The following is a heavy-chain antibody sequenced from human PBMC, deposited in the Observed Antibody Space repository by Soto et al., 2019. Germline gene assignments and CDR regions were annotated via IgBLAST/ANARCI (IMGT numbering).Heavy chain of an antibody. Sequence: GGSLRLSCAASGFAFDSYDMTWVRQAPGKGLEWVSTISKSGATPYYADSVRGRFTISRDNSKNTLHLQMNSLRAEDTALYYCAKNQWGNVFDIWGQGTMLTVSS. CDR3: AKNQWGNVFDI. D-gene: IGHD3-16*01. J-gene: IGHJ3*02. CDR1: GFAFDSYD. CDR2: ISKSGATP. V-gene: IGHV3-23*01.